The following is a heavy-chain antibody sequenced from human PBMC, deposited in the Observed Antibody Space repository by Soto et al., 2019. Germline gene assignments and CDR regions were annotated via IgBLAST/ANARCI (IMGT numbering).Heavy chain of an antibody. J-gene: IGHJ4*02. CDR2: IYWDDDK. V-gene: IGHV2-5*02. CDR1: GFSLSTRGVG. D-gene: IGHD5-12*01. CDR3: AHSHTLSAYADY. Sequence: QITLKESGPTLVKPTQTLTLTCTFSGFSLSTRGVGVGWIRQPPRKALEWLALIYWDDDKRYSPSLQSRRTITMDTSKNQVVLTMTNMAPVDTATYYCAHSHTLSAYADYWGQGTLVTVSS.